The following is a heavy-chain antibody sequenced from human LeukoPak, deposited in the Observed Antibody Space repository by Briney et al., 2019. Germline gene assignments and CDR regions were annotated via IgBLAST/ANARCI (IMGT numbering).Heavy chain of an antibody. D-gene: IGHD6-13*01. V-gene: IGHV3-43*01. CDR2: ISWDGGST. J-gene: IGHJ6*02. CDR1: GFTFDDYT. CDR3: AKDIRGSSSWTPHSGYYYYYGMDV. Sequence: PGGSLRLSCAASGFTFDDYTMHWVRQAPGKGLEWVSLISWDGGSTYYADSVKGRFTISRDNSKNSLYLQMNSLRTEDTALYYCAKDIRGSSSWTPHSGYYYYYGMDVWGQGTTVTVSS.